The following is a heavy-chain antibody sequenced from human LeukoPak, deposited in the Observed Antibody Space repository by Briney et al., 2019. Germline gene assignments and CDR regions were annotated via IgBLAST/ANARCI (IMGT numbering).Heavy chain of an antibody. J-gene: IGHJ4*02. CDR2: ISSSSSTI. CDR3: ARDLRLVYGDYELDY. Sequence: GGSLRLSCAASGFTFSSYSMNWVRQAPGKGLEWVSYISSSSSTIYYADSVKGRFTFSRDNSKNTLYLQMNSLRAEDTAVYYCARDLRLVYGDYELDYWGQGTLVTVSS. CDR1: GFTFSSYS. V-gene: IGHV3-48*01. D-gene: IGHD4-17*01.